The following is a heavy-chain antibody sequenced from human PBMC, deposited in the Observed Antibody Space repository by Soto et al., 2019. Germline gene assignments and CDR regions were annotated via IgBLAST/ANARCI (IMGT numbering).Heavy chain of an antibody. CDR1: GFTFSSYS. D-gene: IGHD3-10*01. J-gene: IGHJ4*02. CDR3: ARSQDEVNYGSRSYYWD. V-gene: IGHV3-21*01. CDR2: ISSSSSYI. Sequence: EVQLVESGGGLVKPGGSLRLSCAASGFTFSSYSMNWVRQAPGKGLEWVSSISSSSSYIYYADSVKGRFTISRDNAKNSLYLQMNSLRAEDTAVYYCARSQDEVNYGSRSYYWDWGQGTLVTVSS.